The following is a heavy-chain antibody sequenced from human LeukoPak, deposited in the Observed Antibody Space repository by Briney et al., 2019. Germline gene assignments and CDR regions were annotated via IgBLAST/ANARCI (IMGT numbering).Heavy chain of an antibody. D-gene: IGHD3-22*01. CDR2: ISSRSSYI. CDR1: GFTFSSYS. V-gene: IGHV3-21*01. CDR3: ARDWDVYYYDSSGYFSKGPTYAVDY. Sequence: TGGSLRLSCAASGFTFSSYSMNWVRQAPGKGLEWVSSISSRSSYIYYADSVKGRFTISRDNAKNSLYLQMNRLRAEDTAVYYCARDWDVYYYDSSGYFSKGPTYAVDYWGQGTLVTVSS. J-gene: IGHJ4*02.